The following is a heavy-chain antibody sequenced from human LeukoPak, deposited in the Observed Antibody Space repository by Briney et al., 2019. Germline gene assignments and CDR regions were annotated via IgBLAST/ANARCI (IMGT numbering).Heavy chain of an antibody. CDR3: ARGSSSSWYEGLDY. CDR2: INPNGGAT. D-gene: IGHD6-13*01. J-gene: IGHJ4*02. CDR1: GYPFTAYF. V-gene: IGHV1-2*02. Sequence: GASVKVSCKPSGYPFTAYFLHWVRQAPGQGLEWMGWINPNGGATIYAQKFQGRVTMTRDMSTSTVYMELSSLRSEDTAVYYCARGSSSSWYEGLDYWGQGTLVTVSS.